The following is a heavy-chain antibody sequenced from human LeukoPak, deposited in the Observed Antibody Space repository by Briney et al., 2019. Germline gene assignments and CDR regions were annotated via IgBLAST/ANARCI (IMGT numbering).Heavy chain of an antibody. CDR3: VRDGVGAPPFDY. D-gene: IGHD1-26*01. V-gene: IGHV3-74*01. Sequence: GGSLRLSCAASGFTFSSHWMHWVRQTPGKGLVWVSRIKSDGSSVDYADSVKGRFTISRDNAKNTLYLQMNSLRAEDMSVYYCVRDGVGAPPFDYWGQGALVTVSS. CDR1: GFTFSSHW. J-gene: IGHJ4*02. CDR2: IKSDGSSV.